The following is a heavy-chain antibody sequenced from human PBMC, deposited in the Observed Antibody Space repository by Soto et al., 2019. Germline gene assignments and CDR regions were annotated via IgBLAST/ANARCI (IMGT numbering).Heavy chain of an antibody. CDR2: ISGSGGST. CDR1: GFIFSSYA. Sequence: GGSLRLSCAASGFIFSSYAMSWVRQAPGKGLEWVSAISGSGGSTYYADSVKGRFTISRDNSKNTLYLQMNSLRAEDTAVYYCAKGTANDPRVYDYWGQGTLVTVSS. J-gene: IGHJ4*02. V-gene: IGHV3-23*01. D-gene: IGHD1-1*01. CDR3: AKGTANDPRVYDY.